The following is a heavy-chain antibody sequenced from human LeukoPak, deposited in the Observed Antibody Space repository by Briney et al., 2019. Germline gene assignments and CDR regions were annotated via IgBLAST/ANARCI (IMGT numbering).Heavy chain of an antibody. Sequence: GGSLRLSCAASGFTFSDYYMSWIRQAPGKGLEWVSYISSSGSTIYYADSVKGRFTISRDNAKNSLYLQMNSLRAEDTAVYYCAKGVWTDYTITHFDYWGQGTLVTVSS. CDR1: GFTFSDYY. D-gene: IGHD3/OR15-3a*01. CDR2: ISSSGSTI. J-gene: IGHJ4*02. CDR3: AKGVWTDYTITHFDY. V-gene: IGHV3-11*01.